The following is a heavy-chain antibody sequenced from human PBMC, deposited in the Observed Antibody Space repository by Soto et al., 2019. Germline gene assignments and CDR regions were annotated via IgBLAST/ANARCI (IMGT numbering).Heavy chain of an antibody. V-gene: IGHV1-18*01. Sequence: QVQLVQSGAEVKKPGASVKVSCKASGYSFTNFGVTWVRQAPGQGLEWMGWITPYNDNTHYVQKLQGRVNMTTDTSTTTAYMELRSLSSDDTAVYYCARALLGNLLINGCDPGGQGTLVTVSS. CDR3: ARALLGNLLINGCDP. CDR2: ITPYNDNT. D-gene: IGHD1-26*01. CDR1: GYSFTNFG. J-gene: IGHJ5*02.